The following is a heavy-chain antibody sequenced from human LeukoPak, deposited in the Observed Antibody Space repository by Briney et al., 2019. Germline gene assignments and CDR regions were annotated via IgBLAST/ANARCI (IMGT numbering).Heavy chain of an antibody. CDR3: ARDEAAGLYFDY. D-gene: IGHD6-13*01. CDR1: GGSISSGNYY. CDR2: IYYSGST. V-gene: IGHV4-30-4*08. J-gene: IGHJ4*02. Sequence: SETLSLTCTVSGGSISSGNYYWSWIRQPPGKGLEWIGYIYYSGSTYYNPSIKSRVAISVDTSKNQFSLKLSSVTAAGTAVYYCARDEAAGLYFDYWGQGILVTVSS.